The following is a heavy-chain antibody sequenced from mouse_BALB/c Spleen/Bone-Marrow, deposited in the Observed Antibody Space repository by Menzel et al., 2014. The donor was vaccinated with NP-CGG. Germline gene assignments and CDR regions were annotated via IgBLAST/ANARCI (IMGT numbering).Heavy chain of an antibody. CDR3: AREATYYAYFDY. V-gene: IGHV1-4*02. D-gene: IGHD1-1*01. CDR1: GYTFTSFT. Sequence: QVQLQQSAPELARPGASVKMSCKASGYTFTSFTIQWIKQRPGQGLEWIGYINPTRGYTDYNQKFKDRTTLTADKSSSTTYVQLTSLTSEDSAVYYCAREATYYAYFDYWGQGTALAVSS. J-gene: IGHJ2*01. CDR2: INPTRGYT.